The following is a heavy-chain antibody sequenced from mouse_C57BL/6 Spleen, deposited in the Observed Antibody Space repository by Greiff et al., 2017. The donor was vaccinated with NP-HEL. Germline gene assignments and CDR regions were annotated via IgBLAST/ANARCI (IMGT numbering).Heavy chain of an antibody. D-gene: IGHD2-5*01. CDR2: IYPGSGST. J-gene: IGHJ2*01. CDR1: GYTFTSYW. V-gene: IGHV1-55*01. Sequence: VQLQQPGAELVKPGASVKMSCKASGYTFTSYWITWVKQRPGQGLEWIGDIYPGSGSTNYNEKFKSKTTLTVDTSASTAYMQLSSLPSEDSAVSYCAREGSNYVGYFDYWGQGTTLTVSS. CDR3: AREGSNYVGYFDY.